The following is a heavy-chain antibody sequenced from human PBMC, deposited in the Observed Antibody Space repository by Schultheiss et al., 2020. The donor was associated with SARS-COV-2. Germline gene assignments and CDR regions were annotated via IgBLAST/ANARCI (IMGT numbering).Heavy chain of an antibody. CDR2: IYHSGST. Sequence: SQTLSLTCAVSGGSISSGGYSWSWIRQPPGKGLEWIGYIYHSGSTYYNPSLKSRVTISVDRSKNQFSLKLSSVTAADTAVYYCARWPEGAMVTLSWFDPWGQGTLVTVSS. CDR1: GGSISSGGYS. V-gene: IGHV4-30-2*01. D-gene: IGHD5-18*01. CDR3: ARWPEGAMVTLSWFDP. J-gene: IGHJ5*02.